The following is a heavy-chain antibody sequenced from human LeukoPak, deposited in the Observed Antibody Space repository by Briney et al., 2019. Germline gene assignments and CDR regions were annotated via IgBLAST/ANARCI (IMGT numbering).Heavy chain of an antibody. J-gene: IGHJ5*02. D-gene: IGHD3-3*01. Sequence: ASVKVSCKASGYTFTSYGISWVRQAPGQGLEWMGWISAYNGNTNYAQKFQGRVTMTRDTSTSTVYMELSSLRSEDTAVYYCARGLITIFGVDINGDDWFDPWGQGTLVTVSS. CDR2: ISAYNGNT. CDR3: ARGLITIFGVDINGDDWFDP. CDR1: GYTFTSYG. V-gene: IGHV1-18*01.